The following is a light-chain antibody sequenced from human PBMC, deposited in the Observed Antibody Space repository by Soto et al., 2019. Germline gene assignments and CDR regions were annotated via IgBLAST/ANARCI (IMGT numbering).Light chain of an antibody. CDR1: QSISSW. CDR3: QQYNSYWT. J-gene: IGKJ1*01. CDR2: KAS. Sequence: DIQMTQSPSTLSASVGDRVTITCRASQSISSWLAWYQQKPGKAPKVLIYKASSLESGVPSRFSDSGSGTEFTLTISGLQPDDFATYYCQQYNSYWTFGQGTKVEIK. V-gene: IGKV1-5*03.